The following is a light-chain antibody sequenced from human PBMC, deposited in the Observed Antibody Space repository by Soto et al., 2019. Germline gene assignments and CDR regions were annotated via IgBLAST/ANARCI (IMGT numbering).Light chain of an antibody. CDR1: SSDVGGYNY. CDR2: EVS. V-gene: IGLV2-14*01. CDR3: SSYTSISTYV. J-gene: IGLJ1*01. Sequence: SALTHPASVSGSPGQSITISCTGTSSDVGGYNYVSWYQQHPGKAPKLMIYEVSNRPSGVSNRFSGSKSGNTASLTISGLQAEDEADYYCSSYTSISTYVFGTGTKVTVL.